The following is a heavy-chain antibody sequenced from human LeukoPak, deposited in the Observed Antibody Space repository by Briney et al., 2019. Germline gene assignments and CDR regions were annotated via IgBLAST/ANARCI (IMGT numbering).Heavy chain of an antibody. CDR3: ARGRGGVAARAGTKGYYMDV. Sequence: ASVKVSCKASGYTFTSYDINWVRQATGQGLEWMGWMNPNSGNTGYAQKFQGRVTMTRNTSISTAYMELSSLRSEDTAVYYCARGRGGVAARAGTKGYYMDVWGKGTTVTVSS. V-gene: IGHV1-8*01. CDR2: MNPNSGNT. D-gene: IGHD6-6*01. CDR1: GYTFTSYD. J-gene: IGHJ6*03.